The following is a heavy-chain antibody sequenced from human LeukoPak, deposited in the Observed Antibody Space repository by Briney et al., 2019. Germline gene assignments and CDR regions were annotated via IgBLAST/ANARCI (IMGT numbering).Heavy chain of an antibody. J-gene: IGHJ4*02. Sequence: ASVKVSCKASGGTFSSYAISWVRQAPGQGLEWMGGIIPIFGTANYAQKFQGRVTITADESTSTAYMELSSLRSEDTAVYYCARVAEMATIARYYFDYWGQGTLVTVSS. CDR2: IIPIFGTA. CDR1: GGTFSSYA. D-gene: IGHD5-24*01. CDR3: ARVAEMATIARYYFDY. V-gene: IGHV1-69*13.